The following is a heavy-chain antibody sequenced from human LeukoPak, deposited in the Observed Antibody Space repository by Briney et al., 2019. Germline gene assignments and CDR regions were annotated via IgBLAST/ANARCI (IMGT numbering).Heavy chain of an antibody. CDR3: ARVDSAMARPFDY. D-gene: IGHD5-18*01. CDR1: GSLFATYW. V-gene: IGHV5-51*01. Sequence: GESLKISCKVSGSLFATYWIAWVRQMPEKGLEWMGMIYPGDSDTRYSPSFQGQVTMSADKSITTAYLQWGSLKASDTAMYYCARVDSAMARPFDYWGQGTLVTVSS. CDR2: IYPGDSDT. J-gene: IGHJ4*02.